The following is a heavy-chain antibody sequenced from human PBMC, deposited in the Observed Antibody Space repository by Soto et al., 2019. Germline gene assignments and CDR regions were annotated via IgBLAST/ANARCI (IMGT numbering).Heavy chain of an antibody. CDR3: ESARGLSWYNWFDP. Sequence: QAQLVQSGAELKKPGSSVKGSCKASGCNFSSYAISWLLQAPGQGLEWMGGIVPLFGTTTYAQQFKGRLMMTAGEPTNTAYMELSRLRFEDTAVYYFESARGLSWYNWFDPWGQGSPVTFSS. CDR2: IVPLFGTT. V-gene: IGHV1-69*01. J-gene: IGHJ5*02. CDR1: GCNFSSYA. D-gene: IGHD6-13*01.